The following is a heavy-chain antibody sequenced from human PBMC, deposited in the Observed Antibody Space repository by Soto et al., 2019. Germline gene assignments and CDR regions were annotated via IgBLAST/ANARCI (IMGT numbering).Heavy chain of an antibody. CDR1: GGSISSGDYY. CDR3: AREDYYDSSGYSLPYI. D-gene: IGHD3-22*01. CDR2: IYYSGST. J-gene: IGHJ3*02. Sequence: SETLSLTCTVSGGSISSGDYYWSWIRQPPGKGLEWIGYIYYSGSTYYNPSLKSRVTISVDTSKNQFSLKLSSVTAADTAVYYCAREDYYDSSGYSLPYIWGQGTMVTVSS. V-gene: IGHV4-30-4*01.